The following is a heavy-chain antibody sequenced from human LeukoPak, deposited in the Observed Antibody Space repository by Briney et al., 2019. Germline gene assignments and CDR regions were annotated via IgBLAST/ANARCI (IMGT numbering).Heavy chain of an antibody. CDR3: ARDTPYYDFWSGTTTFDP. Sequence: GGSLRLSCAASGFTFSSYWMSWVRQAPGKGLEWVANIKQDGSEKYYVDSVKGRFTISRDNAKNSLYLQMDSLRAEDTAVYYCARDTPYYDFWSGTTTFDPWGQGTLVTVSS. V-gene: IGHV3-7*05. D-gene: IGHD3-3*01. J-gene: IGHJ5*02. CDR1: GFTFSSYW. CDR2: IKQDGSEK.